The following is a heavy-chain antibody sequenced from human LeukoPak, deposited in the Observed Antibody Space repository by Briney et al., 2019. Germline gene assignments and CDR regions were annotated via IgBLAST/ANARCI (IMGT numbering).Heavy chain of an antibody. D-gene: IGHD3/OR15-3a*01. CDR2: INLDGSEK. CDR3: ARDDGFSCYSY. J-gene: IGHJ4*02. Sequence: GGSLRLSCAASGFTFSSYWMTWVRQAPGKGLEWVANINLDGSEKYYVDSVKGRFTISRDNAKNSLYLQMNSLTVEDTAVYYCARDDGFSCYSYWGQGTLVTVSS. V-gene: IGHV3-7*01. CDR1: GFTFSSYW.